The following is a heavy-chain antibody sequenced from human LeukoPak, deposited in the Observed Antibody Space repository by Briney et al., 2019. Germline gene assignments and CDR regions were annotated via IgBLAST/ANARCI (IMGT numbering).Heavy chain of an antibody. CDR3: VRDGYNPIDY. Sequence: TPSETLSLTCTVSGGSISSSTYYWGWIRQPPGKGLEWIGTIYYSGSTYYNPSLKSRVTLSVDTSKNQFSLKLSSVTAADTAVYYCVRDGYNPIDYWGQGSLVAVSS. CDR1: GGSISSSTYY. CDR2: IYYSGST. V-gene: IGHV4-39*07. J-gene: IGHJ4*02. D-gene: IGHD5-24*01.